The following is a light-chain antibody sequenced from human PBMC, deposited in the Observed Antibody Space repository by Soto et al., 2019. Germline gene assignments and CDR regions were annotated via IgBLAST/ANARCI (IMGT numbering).Light chain of an antibody. CDR3: QQAKSFPLT. CDR1: QSVSSSY. V-gene: IGKV3-20*01. Sequence: EIVLTQSPGTLSLSPGERATLSCRASQSVSSSYLAWYQQRPGQAPRLLIFGASSRATGIPDRFSGSGSGTDFTLTISSLQPEDFAIYYCQQAKSFPLTFGGGTKVEIK. CDR2: GAS. J-gene: IGKJ4*01.